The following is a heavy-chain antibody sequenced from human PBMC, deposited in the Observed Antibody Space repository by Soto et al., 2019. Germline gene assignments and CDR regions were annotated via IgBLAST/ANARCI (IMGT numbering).Heavy chain of an antibody. CDR2: INHSGNT. D-gene: IGHD1-26*01. CDR1: GKSLSGYY. J-gene: IGHJ4*02. V-gene: IGHV4-34*01. Sequence: QVQLQQCGAGLLKPSETLSLTCAVYGKSLSGYYWSWIRQPPGKALELIGEINHSGNTNYNPSLKSPVTISVDTSKNRLFLNVCSVSAADTAVYYCARHHVRGRTIAGAAEFWGQATLVTVSS. CDR3: ARHHVRGRTIAGAAEF.